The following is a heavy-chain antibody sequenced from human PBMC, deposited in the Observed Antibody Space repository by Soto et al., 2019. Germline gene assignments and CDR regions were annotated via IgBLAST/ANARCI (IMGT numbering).Heavy chain of an antibody. J-gene: IGHJ5*02. D-gene: IGHD4-17*01. CDR2: INHSGST. Sequence: PSETLSLTCAVYGGSFSGYYWSWIRQPPGKGLEWIGEINHSGSTNYNPSLKSRVTISVDTSKNQFSLKLSSVTAADTAVYYCARGRGTTVTKNWFDPWGQGTLVTVSS. V-gene: IGHV4-34*01. CDR3: ARGRGTTVTKNWFDP. CDR1: GGSFSGYY.